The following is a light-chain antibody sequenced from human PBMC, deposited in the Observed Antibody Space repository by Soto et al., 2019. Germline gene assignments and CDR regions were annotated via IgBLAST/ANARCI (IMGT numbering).Light chain of an antibody. CDR3: QQRSNWLWT. CDR2: GAS. CDR1: QSVGNN. Sequence: EIVMTQSPATLSVSPGERATLSCRASQSVGNNLAWYQQKPGQAPRLLISGASTRATGIPDRFSGSGSGTDFTLTISSLEPEDFAVYYCQQRSNWLWTFGQGTKVDIK. J-gene: IGKJ1*01. V-gene: IGKV3-11*01.